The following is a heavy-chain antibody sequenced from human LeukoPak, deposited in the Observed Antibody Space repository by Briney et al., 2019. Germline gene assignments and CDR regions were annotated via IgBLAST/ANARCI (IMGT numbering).Heavy chain of an antibody. J-gene: IGHJ4*02. CDR3: AKDRFSGSGLDY. CDR1: GFTFSSYA. V-gene: IGHV3-23*01. D-gene: IGHD6-19*01. Sequence: GSLRLSCAASGFTFSSYAMSWVRQAPGKGLEWVSAISGSGGSTYYADSVKGRFTISRDNSKNTLYLQMNSLRAEDTAVYYCAKDRFSGSGLDYWGQGTLVTVSS. CDR2: ISGSGGST.